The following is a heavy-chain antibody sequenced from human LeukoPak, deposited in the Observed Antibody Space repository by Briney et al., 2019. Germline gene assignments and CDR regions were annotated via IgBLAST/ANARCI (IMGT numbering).Heavy chain of an antibody. Sequence: SETLSLTCAVYWVPFSGYYWSWIRQPPRKGLEGMGGINLTGRTNNNPSHKSRVTISVDTSKNQFSLKLSSVTAADTAVYYCARGPRIVVVPAAMPYYYYGRDVWGQATTVTVSS. V-gene: IGHV4-34*01. CDR1: WVPFSGYY. D-gene: IGHD2-2*01. J-gene: IGHJ6*02. CDR2: INLTGRT. CDR3: ARGPRIVVVPAAMPYYYYGRDV.